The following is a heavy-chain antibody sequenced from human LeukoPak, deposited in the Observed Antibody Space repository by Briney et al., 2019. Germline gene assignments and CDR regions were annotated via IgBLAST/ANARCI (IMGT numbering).Heavy chain of an antibody. CDR2: IYYSGTT. Sequence: SETLSLTCTVSIRSISTYYWSCIRQPPGKGLEWIGYIYYSGTTNYNPSLRSRVTISVDTSKNQFSLKLSSVTAADTAVYYCARIEPDITLYYFDYWGQGTLVTVSS. D-gene: IGHD1-14*01. CDR3: ARIEPDITLYYFDY. J-gene: IGHJ4*02. V-gene: IGHV4-59*01. CDR1: IRSISTYY.